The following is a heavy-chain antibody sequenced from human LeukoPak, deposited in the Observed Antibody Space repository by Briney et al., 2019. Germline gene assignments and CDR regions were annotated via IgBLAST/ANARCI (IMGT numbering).Heavy chain of an antibody. J-gene: IGHJ3*02. CDR1: GGSISSYY. V-gene: IGHV4-4*07. CDR3: ARDGSRFLEWPQFDI. CDR2: IYTSGST. Sequence: SETLSLTCTVSGGSISSYYWSWIRQPAGKGLEWIGRIYTSGSTNYNPSLKSRVTISVDTSKNQFSLKLSSVTAADTAVYYCARDGSRFLEWPQFDIWGQGTMVTVSS. D-gene: IGHD3-3*01.